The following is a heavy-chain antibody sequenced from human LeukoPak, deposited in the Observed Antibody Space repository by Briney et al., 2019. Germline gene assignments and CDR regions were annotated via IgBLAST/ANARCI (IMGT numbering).Heavy chain of an antibody. Sequence: GASVKVSCKASGYTFTTYAIHWVRQAPGRSLEWMGRINAGNGDAKYSQNFHDRITITRDTSTSTVYMELSSLRSEDTAVYYCARERPTIAARSSNWFDPWGQGTLVTVSS. CDR2: INAGNGDA. CDR3: ARERPTIAARSSNWFDP. V-gene: IGHV1-3*01. J-gene: IGHJ5*02. CDR1: GYTFTTYA. D-gene: IGHD6-6*01.